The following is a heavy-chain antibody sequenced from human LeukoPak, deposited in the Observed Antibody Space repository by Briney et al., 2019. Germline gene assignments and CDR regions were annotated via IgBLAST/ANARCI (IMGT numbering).Heavy chain of an antibody. CDR2: IYYSGST. D-gene: IGHD5-18*01. V-gene: IGHV4-59*01. J-gene: IGHJ4*02. CDR3: ASGGSYGWFDY. Sequence: SETLSLTCTVSGGSISSYYWSWIRQPPGKGLEWMGYIYYSGSTNYNPSLKSRVTISVDTSKNQFSLKLSSVTAADTAVYYCASGGSYGWFDYWGQGTLVTVSS. CDR1: GGSISSYY.